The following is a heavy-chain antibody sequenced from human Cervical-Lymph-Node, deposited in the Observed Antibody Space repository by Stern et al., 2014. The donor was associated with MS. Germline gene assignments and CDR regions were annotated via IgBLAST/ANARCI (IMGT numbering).Heavy chain of an antibody. J-gene: IGHJ2*01. V-gene: IGHV3-11*01. CDR1: GFNFNDYY. CDR2: ISSGGSTI. Sequence: DQLVESGGGLVKPGGSLRLSCVASGFNFNDYYMSWIRQAPGKGLEWIAYISSGGSTISYADSVKGRFTISRDNAMNSLFLQMNGRRAEARPFYSAPRRWYFDLWGRGTLLTVSS. CDR3: PRRWYFDL.